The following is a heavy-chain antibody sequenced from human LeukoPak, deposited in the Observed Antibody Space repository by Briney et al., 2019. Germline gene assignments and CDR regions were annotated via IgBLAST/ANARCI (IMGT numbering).Heavy chain of an antibody. Sequence: GGSLRLSCAASGFTFSSYSMNWVRQAPGKGLEWVSSISSSSSYIYYADSVKGRFTISRDNAKNSLYLQMNSLRAEDTAVYYCARGRLVGATTPDYWGQGTLVTVSS. CDR3: ARGRLVGATTPDY. D-gene: IGHD1-26*01. CDR2: ISSSSSYI. V-gene: IGHV3-21*01. CDR1: GFTFSSYS. J-gene: IGHJ4*02.